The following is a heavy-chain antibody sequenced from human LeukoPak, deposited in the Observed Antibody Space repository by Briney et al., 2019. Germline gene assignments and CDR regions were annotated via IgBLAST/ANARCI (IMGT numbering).Heavy chain of an antibody. Sequence: ASVKVSCKVSGYTLTELSMHWVRQAPGKGLEWMGGFDPEDGETIYAQKFQGRVTMTEDTSTDTAYMELSSLRSEDTAVYYCVSGILCSSTTCYHYWGQGTLVTVSS. CDR2: FDPEDGET. J-gene: IGHJ4*02. CDR1: GYTLTELS. CDR3: VSGILCSSTTCYHY. V-gene: IGHV1-24*01. D-gene: IGHD2-2*01.